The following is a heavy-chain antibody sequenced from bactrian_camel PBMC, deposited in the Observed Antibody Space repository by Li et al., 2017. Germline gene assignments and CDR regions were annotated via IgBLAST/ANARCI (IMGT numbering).Heavy chain of an antibody. CDR2: IDDSGRT. D-gene: IGHD6*01. Sequence: VESGGGSVQAGGSLKLSCATSGLTYSCCLGWFRQAPGKEREEVVSIDDSGRTDYAHSVNGRFTISKDDAGYTWYPQMNDLKPEDTAMYYCALDLYTPCTVVPTSSGAPAFAGQGTQVTVS. V-gene: IGHV3S55*01. J-gene: IGHJ4*01. CDR1: GLTYSCC.